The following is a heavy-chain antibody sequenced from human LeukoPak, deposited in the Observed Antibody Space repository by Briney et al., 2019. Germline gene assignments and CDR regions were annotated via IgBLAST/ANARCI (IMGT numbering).Heavy chain of an antibody. CDR3: ARGRRPELLWFGELSWDY. CDR2: MNPNSGNT. V-gene: IGHV1-8*01. CDR1: GYTFTSYD. D-gene: IGHD3-10*01. Sequence: ASVKVSCKASGYTFTSYDINWVRQATGQGLEWMGWMNPNSGNTGYAQKFQGRVTMTRNTSISTAYMELSSLRSEDTAVYYCARGRRPELLWFGELSWDYWGQGTLVTVSS. J-gene: IGHJ4*02.